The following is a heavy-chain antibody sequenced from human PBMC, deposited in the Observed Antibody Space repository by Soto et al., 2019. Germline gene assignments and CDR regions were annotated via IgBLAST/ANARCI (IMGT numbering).Heavy chain of an antibody. CDR3: ARSRGLGIDF. D-gene: IGHD6-19*01. Sequence: QVQLVESGGGVVQPGRSLRLSCAASGFTFNTHGMHWVRQAPGKGLEWVAVIWYDESKKYYEDSVTGRFTISRDNSRSALYLQMDSLRVDATGVYYCARSRGLGIDFWGQGTLVTVSS. V-gene: IGHV3-33*01. J-gene: IGHJ4*02. CDR2: IWYDESKK. CDR1: GFTFNTHG.